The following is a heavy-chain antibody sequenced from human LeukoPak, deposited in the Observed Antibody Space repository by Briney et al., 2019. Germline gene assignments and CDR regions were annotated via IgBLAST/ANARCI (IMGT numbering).Heavy chain of an antibody. CDR1: GFTFSSYA. CDR3: ARAPLDIVVAGPYGMDV. V-gene: IGHV3-30-3*01. J-gene: IGHJ6*02. CDR2: ISYDGSNK. D-gene: IGHD2-15*01. Sequence: GGSLRLSCAASGFTFSSYAMHWVRQAPGKGLEWVAVISYDGSNKYYADSVKGRFTISRDNSKNTLYLQMNSLRNPNTATYYTARAPLDIVVAGPYGMDVWGQGTTVTVSS.